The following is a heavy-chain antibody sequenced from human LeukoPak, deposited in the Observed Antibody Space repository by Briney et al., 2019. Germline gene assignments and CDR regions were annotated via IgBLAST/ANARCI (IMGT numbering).Heavy chain of an antibody. CDR3: ARDGGHSGSYYYYYYGMDV. D-gene: IGHD1-26*01. CDR2: ISGSSGDK. Sequence: GGSLRLSCAASGFTFSSYAMNWVRQAPGKGLEWVSSISGSSGDKYSAASVKGRFTISRDNAKNTLYLQMNSLRAEDTAVYYCARDGGHSGSYYYYYYGMDVWGQGTTVTVSS. CDR1: GFTFSSYA. J-gene: IGHJ6*02. V-gene: IGHV3-21*01.